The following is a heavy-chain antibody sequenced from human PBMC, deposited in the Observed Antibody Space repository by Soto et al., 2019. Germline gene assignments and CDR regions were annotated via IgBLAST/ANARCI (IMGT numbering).Heavy chain of an antibody. CDR3: ARAPGYCTNGVCFMGYFDY. Sequence: QVQLVQSGAEVKKPGSSVKVSCKASGGTFSSYAISWVRQAPGQGLEWMGGIIPIFGTANYAQKFQGRVTITADESTNTAYMELSSLRSEDTAVYYCARAPGYCTNGVCFMGYFDYWGQGTLVTVSS. CDR1: GGTFSSYA. V-gene: IGHV1-69*01. D-gene: IGHD2-8*01. J-gene: IGHJ4*02. CDR2: IIPIFGTA.